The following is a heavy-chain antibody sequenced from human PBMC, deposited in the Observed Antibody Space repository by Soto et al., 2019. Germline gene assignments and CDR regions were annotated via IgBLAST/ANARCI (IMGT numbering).Heavy chain of an antibody. CDR2: IYYSGST. V-gene: IGHV4-59*01. D-gene: IGHD5-12*01. CDR1: GGSISSYY. J-gene: IGHJ4*02. Sequence: QVQLQESGPGLVKPSETLSLTCTVSGGSISSYYWSWIRQPPGKGLEWIGYIYYSGSTNYNPSLKGRATISVDTPRNQFSRKRSSGTAADTAGYDWARARPENRGYDLSLYYLASGGQGTLVTVSS. CDR3: ARARPENRGYDLSLYYLAS.